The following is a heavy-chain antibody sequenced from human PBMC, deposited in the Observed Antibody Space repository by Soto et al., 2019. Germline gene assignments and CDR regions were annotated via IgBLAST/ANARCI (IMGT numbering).Heavy chain of an antibody. J-gene: IGHJ6*02. CDR3: ASFYSNRYYYYGMDV. CDR1: GVSISSSSYY. D-gene: IGHD4-4*01. V-gene: IGHV4-39*01. CDR2: IYYSGST. Sequence: SETLSLTCTVSGVSISSSSYYWGWIRQPPGKGLEWIGSIYYSGSTYYNPSLKSRVTISVDTSKNQFSLKLSSVTAADTAVYYCASFYSNRYYYYGMDVWGQGTTVTVSS.